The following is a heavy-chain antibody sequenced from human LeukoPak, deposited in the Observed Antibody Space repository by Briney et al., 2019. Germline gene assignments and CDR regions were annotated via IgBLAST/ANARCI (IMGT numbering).Heavy chain of an antibody. D-gene: IGHD3-16*02. V-gene: IGHV3-49*04. CDR1: GFTLGDYS. Sequence: PGGSLRLSCTASGFTLGDYSMCWVRQAPGKGLEWVGFIRNKGYGGTTEYAASVKGRFTISRDDSKSIAYLQMNSLKTEDTAVYYCTREDVWGSYRYSSWGQGTLVTVSP. CDR2: IRNKGYGGTT. J-gene: IGHJ5*02. CDR3: TREDVWGSYRYSS.